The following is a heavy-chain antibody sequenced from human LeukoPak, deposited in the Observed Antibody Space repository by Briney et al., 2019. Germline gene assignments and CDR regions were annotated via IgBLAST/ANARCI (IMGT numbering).Heavy chain of an antibody. D-gene: IGHD5-12*01. CDR1: GGSISSYY. CDR2: IYYSGST. CDR3: ARGIIGGYSGYDQVRNDAFDI. V-gene: IGHV4-59*01. J-gene: IGHJ3*02. Sequence: SETLSLTCTVSGGSISSYYWSWIRQPPGKGLEWIGYIYYSGSTNYNPSLKSRVTISVDTSKNQFSLKLSSVTAADTAVYYCARGIIGGYSGYDQVRNDAFDIWGQGTMVTVSS.